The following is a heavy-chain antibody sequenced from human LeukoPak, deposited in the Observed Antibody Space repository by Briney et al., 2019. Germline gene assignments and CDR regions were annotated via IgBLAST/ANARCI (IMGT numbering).Heavy chain of an antibody. CDR2: ISGSGYTT. D-gene: IGHD4-17*01. CDR3: AKSSGYGDYGYYYYYMDV. J-gene: IGHJ6*03. CDR1: GFTFDKAW. V-gene: IGHV3-23*01. Sequence: GGSLRLSCAASGFTFDKAWMTWVRQAPGKGLEWVSAISGSGYTTYYADSVKGRFTISRDNSENTLYLQMNSLRAEDTAVYYCAKSSGYGDYGYYYYYMDVWGKGTTVTISS.